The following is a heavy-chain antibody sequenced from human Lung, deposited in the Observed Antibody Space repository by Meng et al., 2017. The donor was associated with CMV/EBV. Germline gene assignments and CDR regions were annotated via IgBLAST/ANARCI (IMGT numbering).Heavy chain of an antibody. CDR3: LRRSGGSV. Sequence: QLREAGPALGKPSETLSLTCDVSGDSITNHNWWAWVRQPPGKGLEWIGEIPHRGSSAYNPSLKSRVSMSIDKSKNQFSLKLTSVTAADTAVYHCLRRSGGSVWGQGTLVTVSS. V-gene: IGHV4-4*02. D-gene: IGHD3-10*01. CDR2: IPHRGSS. CDR1: GDSITNHNW. J-gene: IGHJ1*01.